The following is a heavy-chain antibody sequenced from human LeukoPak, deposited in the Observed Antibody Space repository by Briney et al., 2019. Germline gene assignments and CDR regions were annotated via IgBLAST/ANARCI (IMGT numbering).Heavy chain of an antibody. D-gene: IGHD2-2*01. CDR2: ISGSGST. Sequence: GGSLRLSCAASGFTFSSYGMSWVRQAPGKGLEWVSAISGSGSTYYADSVKGRFTISKDNSKNTLYLQMNSLRAEDTAVYYCAHGSMYQLDYWGQGTLVTVSS. CDR1: GFTFSSYG. CDR3: AHGSMYQLDY. J-gene: IGHJ4*02. V-gene: IGHV3-23*01.